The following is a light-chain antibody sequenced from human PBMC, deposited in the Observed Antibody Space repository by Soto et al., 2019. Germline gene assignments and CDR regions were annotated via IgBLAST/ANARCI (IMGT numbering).Light chain of an antibody. CDR3: QQRRDWIT. J-gene: IGKJ5*01. CDR2: DAS. Sequence: EILLTQSPGILSLSPGERATLSCRASQSVSSYLAWYQQTPGQAPRLLIFDASNRATGIPARFSGSGSGTDFTITIRSLEPEDFAVYYCQQRRDWITFGQGTRLEIK. V-gene: IGKV3-11*01. CDR1: QSVSSY.